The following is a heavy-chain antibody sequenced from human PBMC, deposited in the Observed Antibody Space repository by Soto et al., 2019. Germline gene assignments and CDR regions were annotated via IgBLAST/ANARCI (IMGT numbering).Heavy chain of an antibody. J-gene: IGHJ4*02. CDR3: AREIGCSGGSCHCPPASGGD. CDR2: ISAYNGNT. V-gene: IGHV1-18*01. CDR1: GYTFTSYC. Sequence: ASVKVSCKASGYTFTSYCISWVRQAPGQGLEWMGWISAYNGNTNYAQKLQGRVTMTTDTSTSTAYMELRSLRSDDTAVYYCAREIGCSGGSCHCPPASGGDWGQGTLVTVSS. D-gene: IGHD2-15*01.